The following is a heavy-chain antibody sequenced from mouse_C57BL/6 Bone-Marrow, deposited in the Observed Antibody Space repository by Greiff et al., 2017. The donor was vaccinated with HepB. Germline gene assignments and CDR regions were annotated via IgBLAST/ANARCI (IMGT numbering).Heavy chain of an antibody. V-gene: IGHV5-12*01. Sequence: EVNVVESGGGLVQPGGSLKLSCAASGFTFSDYYMYWVRQTPEKRLEWVAYISNGGGSTYYPDTVKGRFTISRDNAKNTLYLQMSRLKSEDTAMYYCARPYDYDAMDYWGQGTSVTVSS. J-gene: IGHJ4*01. CDR2: ISNGGGST. CDR1: GFTFSDYY. CDR3: ARPYDYDAMDY.